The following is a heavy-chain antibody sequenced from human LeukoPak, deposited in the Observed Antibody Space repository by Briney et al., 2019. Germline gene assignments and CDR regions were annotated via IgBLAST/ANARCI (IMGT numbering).Heavy chain of an antibody. CDR1: GFTFSSYA. Sequence: PGGSLRLSCAASGFTFSSYAMHWVRQAPGKGLEWVAVISYDGSNKYYADSVKGRFTISSDNSKNTLYLQMNSLRAEDTAVYYCAKSSTVSRRGFFDYWGQGTLVTVSS. CDR2: ISYDGSNK. CDR3: AKSSTVSRRGFFDY. J-gene: IGHJ4*02. D-gene: IGHD4-17*01. V-gene: IGHV3-30*18.